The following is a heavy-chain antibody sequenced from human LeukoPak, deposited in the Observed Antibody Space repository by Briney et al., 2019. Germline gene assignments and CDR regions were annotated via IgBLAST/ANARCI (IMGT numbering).Heavy chain of an antibody. CDR2: LYYSGST. V-gene: IGHV4-39*01. Sequence: SETLSLTCTVPGGSISSSSYYWGWIRQPPGKGLGWIGSLYYSGSTYCNPSLKSRVTISVDTSKNQFSLKLSSVTAADTAVYYCARLSTVTTSFDYWGQGTLVTVSS. J-gene: IGHJ4*02. CDR3: ARLSTVTTSFDY. CDR1: GGSISSSSYY. D-gene: IGHD4-17*01.